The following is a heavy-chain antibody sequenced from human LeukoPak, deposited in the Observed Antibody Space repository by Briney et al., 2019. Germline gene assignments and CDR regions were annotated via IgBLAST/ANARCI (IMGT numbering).Heavy chain of an antibody. CDR1: GGTFSSYA. CDR3: ARDQYYYDSSGYITDY. J-gene: IGHJ4*02. V-gene: IGHV1-2*02. D-gene: IGHD3-22*01. Sequence: VASVKVSCKASGGTFSSYAISWVRQAPGQGLEWMGWINPNSGGTNYAQKFQGRVTMTRDTSISTAYMELSRLRSDDTAVYYCARDQYYYDSSGYITDYWGQGTLVTVSS. CDR2: INPNSGGT.